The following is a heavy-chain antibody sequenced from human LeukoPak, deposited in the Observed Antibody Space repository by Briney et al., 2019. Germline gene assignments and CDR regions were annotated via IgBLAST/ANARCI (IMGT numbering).Heavy chain of an antibody. V-gene: IGHV4-59*01. CDR1: GGSISSYY. D-gene: IGHD3-10*01. CDR3: ARYRGTTLDGSCNFDD. J-gene: IGHJ4*02. CDR2: IYYSGST. Sequence: SETLSLTCTVSGGSISSYYWSWIRQPPGKGLEWIGYIYYSGSTNYNPSLKSRVTISVDTSKNQFSLKLSSVTAADTAVYYCARYRGTTLDGSCNFDDWGQGTLVTVSS.